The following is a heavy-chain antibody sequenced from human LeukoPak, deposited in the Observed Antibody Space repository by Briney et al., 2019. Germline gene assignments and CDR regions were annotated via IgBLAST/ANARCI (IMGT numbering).Heavy chain of an antibody. Sequence: PGGSLRLSCAASGFTFSDYYMSWIRQAPGKGLEWVSYISSSGSTIYYADSVKGRFTISRDNAKNSLYLQMNSLRVEDTALYYCAKDIGSTRYYYYGMDVWGQGTTVTVSS. J-gene: IGHJ6*02. V-gene: IGHV3-11*01. CDR2: ISSSGSTI. CDR1: GFTFSDYY. D-gene: IGHD2-2*01. CDR3: AKDIGSTRYYYYGMDV.